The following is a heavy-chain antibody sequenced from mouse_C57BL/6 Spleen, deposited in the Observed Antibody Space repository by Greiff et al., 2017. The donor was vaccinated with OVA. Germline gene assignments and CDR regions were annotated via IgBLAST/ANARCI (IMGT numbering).Heavy chain of an antibody. Sequence: VQLVESGPGLVAPSQSLSITCTVSGFSLTSYAISWVRQPPGKGLEWLGVIWTGGGTNYNSALKSRLSISKDNSKSQVFLKMNSLQTDDTARYYCASYDYDGGDAMDYWGQGTSVTVSS. J-gene: IGHJ4*01. V-gene: IGHV2-9-1*01. CDR2: IWTGGGT. CDR3: ASYDYDGGDAMDY. D-gene: IGHD2-4*01. CDR1: GFSLTSYA.